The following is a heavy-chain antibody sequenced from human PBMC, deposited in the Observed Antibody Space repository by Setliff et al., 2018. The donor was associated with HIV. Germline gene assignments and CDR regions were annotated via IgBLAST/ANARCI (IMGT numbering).Heavy chain of an antibody. Sequence: ASVKVSCKISGYTLTELSIHWVRQAPGKGLEWMANFDPEDGETFYAQKFQGRLTMTEDTSTGTAYMELSSLTSEDTAVYWCASGKGVGGVIITGGLDVWGKGTTVTVSS. V-gene: IGHV1-24*01. J-gene: IGHJ6*04. CDR1: GYTLTELS. CDR3: ASGKGVGGVIITGGLDV. D-gene: IGHD3-10*01. CDR2: FDPEDGET.